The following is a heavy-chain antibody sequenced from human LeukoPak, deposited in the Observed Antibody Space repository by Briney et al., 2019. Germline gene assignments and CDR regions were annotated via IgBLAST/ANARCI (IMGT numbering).Heavy chain of an antibody. CDR1: GFTFDDYA. J-gene: IGHJ4*02. Sequence: GGSLRLSCAASGFTFDDYAMHWVRQAPGKGLEWVSGISWNSGSIGYADSVKGRFTVSRDNAKNSLYLQMNSLRSDDTAVYYCARESFDYAGLFDFWGQGTLVTVSS. D-gene: IGHD4-23*01. CDR2: ISWNSGSI. CDR3: ARESFDYAGLFDF. V-gene: IGHV3-9*01.